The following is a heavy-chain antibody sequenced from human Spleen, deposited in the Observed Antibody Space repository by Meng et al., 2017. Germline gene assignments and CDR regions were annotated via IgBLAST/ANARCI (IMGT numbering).Heavy chain of an antibody. V-gene: IGHV3-11*01. J-gene: IGHJ4*02. CDR1: GFVFSDFY. CDR3: ARTARLGDF. Sequence: QVKLGVSGGGLVKPGGSLRLSCAASGFVFSDFYISWVRQAPVKGLEWVSYISGSGHNINYADSVRGRFSVSRDNAKNSLSLQMNSLRAEDTAVYYCARTARLGDFGGQGTLVTVSS. CDR2: ISGSGHNI. D-gene: IGHD3-10*01.